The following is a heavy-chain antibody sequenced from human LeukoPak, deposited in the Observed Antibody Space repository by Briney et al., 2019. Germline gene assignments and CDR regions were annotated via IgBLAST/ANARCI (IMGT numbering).Heavy chain of an antibody. V-gene: IGHV3-23*01. Sequence: PGGSLRLSCAASGFAFGSDAMNWVRQVPGKGLEWVADITGTGAVTHYADSVKGRFTISRDNSKNTLFLQMNSLRAEDTAVYYCAKRFGTGTTLRAFDIWGQGTMVTVSS. D-gene: IGHD1-1*01. CDR3: AKRFGTGTTLRAFDI. CDR1: GFAFGSDA. J-gene: IGHJ3*02. CDR2: ITGTGAVT.